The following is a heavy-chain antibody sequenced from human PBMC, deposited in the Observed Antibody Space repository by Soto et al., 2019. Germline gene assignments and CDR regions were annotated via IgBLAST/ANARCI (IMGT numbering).Heavy chain of an antibody. J-gene: IGHJ6*02. Sequence: EVQLVESGGGLVQPGGSLSLPCPASGFTLGSYNMNWVRQPPGKGREWVSYISGSSDTIYYADSVKGRFTISRDNAKNSLYLQMDSLRDEDTAVYYCARDHGGSTWFVGIYYYFGVDVWGQGTTVTVSS. V-gene: IGHV3-48*02. CDR3: ARDHGGSTWFVGIYYYFGVDV. CDR1: GFTLGSYN. D-gene: IGHD6-13*01. CDR2: ISGSSDTI.